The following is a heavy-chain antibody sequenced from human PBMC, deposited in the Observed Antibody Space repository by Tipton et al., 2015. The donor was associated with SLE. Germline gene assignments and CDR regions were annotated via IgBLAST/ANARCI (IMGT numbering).Heavy chain of an antibody. CDR2: ISDAGTNA. V-gene: IGHV3-30-3*01. CDR1: KITFSGYA. D-gene: IGHD6-6*01. J-gene: IGHJ3*02. CDR3: AGSIGVSRGAFDI. Sequence: QLVQSGGGVVQPGRSLRLSCTPSKITFSGYALNWVRQAPGKGLEWVAVISDAGTNAYYSDSVKGRFTISRDNSKDTLFLQMNSLRPEDTAVYYCAGSIGVSRGAFDIWGQGTM.